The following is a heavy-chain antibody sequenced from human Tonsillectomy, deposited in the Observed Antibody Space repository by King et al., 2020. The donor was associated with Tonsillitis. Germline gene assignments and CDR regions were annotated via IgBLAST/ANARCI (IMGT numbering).Heavy chain of an antibody. Sequence: QLQESGPGLVKPSETLSLTCTVSGGSISSYYWSWIRQPPGKGLEWIGYINYSGSTNYNPSLKSRVTISVDTSKNQFSLKLSSVTAADTAVYYCARSGGATWFDYWGQGTLVTVSS. J-gene: IGHJ4*02. D-gene: IGHD1-26*01. CDR2: INYSGST. V-gene: IGHV4-59*08. CDR1: GGSISSYY. CDR3: ARSGGATWFDY.